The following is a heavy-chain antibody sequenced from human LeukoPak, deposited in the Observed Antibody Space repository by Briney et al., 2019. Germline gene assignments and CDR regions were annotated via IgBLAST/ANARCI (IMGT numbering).Heavy chain of an antibody. CDR1: GYTFTGYY. J-gene: IGHJ6*03. CDR3: AREDSVSGGTSPYYYYMDV. CDR2: INPNSGGT. D-gene: IGHD1-7*01. V-gene: IGHV1-2*02. Sequence: ASVKVSCKASGYTFTGYYMHWVRQAPGQGLEWMGWINPNSGGTNYAQKFQGRVTMTRDTSISTAYMELSRLRSDDTAVYYCAREDSVSGGTSPYYYYMDVWGKGTTVTVSS.